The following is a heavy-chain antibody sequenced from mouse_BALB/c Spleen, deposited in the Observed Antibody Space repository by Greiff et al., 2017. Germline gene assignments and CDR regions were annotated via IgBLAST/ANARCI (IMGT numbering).Heavy chain of an antibody. D-gene: IGHD2-10*01. CDR3: ARRAYYGNYNYAMDY. J-gene: IGHJ4*01. V-gene: IGHV5-17*02. Sequence: EVKLVESGGGLVQPGGSRKLSCAASGFTFSSFGMHWVHQAPEKGLEWVAYISSGSSTIYYANTVKGRFTISRDNTKNTLFLQMTSLRSEDTAMYYCARRAYYGNYNYAMDYWGQGTSVTVSS. CDR2: ISSGSSTI. CDR1: GFTFSSFG.